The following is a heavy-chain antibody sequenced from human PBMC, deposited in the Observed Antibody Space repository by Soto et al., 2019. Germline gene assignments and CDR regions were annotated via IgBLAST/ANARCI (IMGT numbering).Heavy chain of an antibody. CDR3: ARGAKNVYAMDV. D-gene: IGHD1-1*01. CDR1: GFTFSRNW. CDR2: IRHDGGDR. V-gene: IGHV3-7*01. Sequence: GGSLRLSCAASGFTFSRNWMSWVRQAPGKGLEWVANIRHDGGDRYYGDSVKGRFFISRDDAKNTLFLQMNGLRADDTAVYYCARGAKNVYAMDVWGQGTTVNSP. J-gene: IGHJ6*02.